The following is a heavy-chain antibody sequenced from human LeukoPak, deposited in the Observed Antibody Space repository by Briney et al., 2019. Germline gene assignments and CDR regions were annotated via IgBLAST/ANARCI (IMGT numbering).Heavy chain of an antibody. CDR3: ARRLNGDSRFDP. V-gene: IGHV1-18*01. CDR1: GYTFTSYG. D-gene: IGHD4-17*01. CDR2: ISAYNGNT. J-gene: IGHJ5*02. Sequence: GESLKISCKASGYTFTSYGISWVRQAPGQGLEWMGWISAYNGNTNYAQKLQGRVTMTTDTSTSTAYMELRSLRSDDTAVYYCARRLNGDSRFDPWGQGTLVTVSS.